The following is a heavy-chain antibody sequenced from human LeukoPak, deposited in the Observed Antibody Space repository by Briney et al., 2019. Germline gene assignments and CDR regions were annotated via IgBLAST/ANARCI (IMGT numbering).Heavy chain of an antibody. CDR1: GLTVSSNY. CDR3: ARALITMIVVEIGAFDI. J-gene: IGHJ3*02. Sequence: PGGSLRLSCAASGLTVSSNYMSWVRQAPPKGLEWVSVIYSGGSTYYADSVKGRFTISRDNSKNTLYLQMNSLRAEDTAVYYCARALITMIVVEIGAFDIWGQGTMVTVSS. D-gene: IGHD3-22*01. CDR2: IYSGGST. V-gene: IGHV3-53*01.